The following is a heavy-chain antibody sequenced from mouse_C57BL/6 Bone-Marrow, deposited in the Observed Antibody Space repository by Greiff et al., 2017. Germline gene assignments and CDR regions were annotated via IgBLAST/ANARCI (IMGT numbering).Heavy chain of an antibody. CDR3: TREVLYYYGSRCAMDY. J-gene: IGHJ4*01. V-gene: IGHV1-15*01. Sequence: QVQLQQSGAELVRPGASVTLSCKASGYTFTDYEMHWVKQTPVHGLEWIGAIDPETGGTAYNQKFKGKAILTADKSSSTAYMELRSLTSEDSAVYYCTREVLYYYGSRCAMDYWGQGTSVTVSS. CDR2: IDPETGGT. CDR1: GYTFTDYE. D-gene: IGHD1-1*01.